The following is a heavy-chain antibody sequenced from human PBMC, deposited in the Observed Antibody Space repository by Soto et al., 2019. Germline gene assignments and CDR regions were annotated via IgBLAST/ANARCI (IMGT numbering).Heavy chain of an antibody. V-gene: IGHV4-31*03. D-gene: IGHD3-10*01. CDR3: ARDVKGMVRGVRAFDI. CDR2: IYYSGST. CDR1: GGSISSGGYY. J-gene: IGHJ3*02. Sequence: QVQLQESGPGLVKPSQTLSLTCTVSGGSISSGGYYWSWIRQHPGKGLEWIGYIYYSGSTYYNPSLKSRVTISVDTSKNQFSLKLSSVTAADTAVYYCARDVKGMVRGVRAFDIWGQGTMVTVSS.